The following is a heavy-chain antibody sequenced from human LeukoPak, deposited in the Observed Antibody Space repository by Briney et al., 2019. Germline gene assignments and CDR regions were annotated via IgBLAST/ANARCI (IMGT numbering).Heavy chain of an antibody. CDR2: ISGSGGST. J-gene: IGHJ4*02. D-gene: IGHD3-22*01. CDR1: GFTFSSYA. Sequence: GGSLRLSCAASGFTFSSYAMSWVRQAPGKGLEWVSAISGSGGSTYYADSVKGRFTIPRDNSKNTLYLQMNSLRAEDTAVYYCAKDYYDSSGYWYYFDYWGQGTLVTVSS. V-gene: IGHV3-23*01. CDR3: AKDYYDSSGYWYYFDY.